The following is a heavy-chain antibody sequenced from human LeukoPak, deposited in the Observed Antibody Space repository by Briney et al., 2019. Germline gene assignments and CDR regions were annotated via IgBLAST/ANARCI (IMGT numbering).Heavy chain of an antibody. V-gene: IGHV4-4*02. CDR1: GGSIKSNNW. D-gene: IGHD3-22*01. CDR3: ARDTLAGYYYDSSGYPTYDAFDI. J-gene: IGHJ3*02. Sequence: SGTLSLTCAVSGGSIKSNNWWSWVRQPPGKGLEWIGEIYHSGSTNYNPSLESRVTVSVDKSKDQFSLDLSSVTAADTAVYYCARDTLAGYYYDSSGYPTYDAFDIWGQGTMVTVSS. CDR2: IYHSGST.